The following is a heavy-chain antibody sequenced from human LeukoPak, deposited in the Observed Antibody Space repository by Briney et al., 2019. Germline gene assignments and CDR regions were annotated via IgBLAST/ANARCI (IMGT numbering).Heavy chain of an antibody. J-gene: IGHJ5*02. CDR1: GGSISSYY. V-gene: IGHV4-4*07. CDR2: IYTSGST. CDR3: ARDSGTTGEVKFDP. Sequence: SETLSLTCTVSGGSISSYYWSWIRQPAGKGLEWIGRIYTSGSTNYNPSLKSRVTMSVDTSKNQFSLNLISVTAADTAVYYCARDSGTTGEVKFDPWGQGTLVAVSS. D-gene: IGHD3-10*01.